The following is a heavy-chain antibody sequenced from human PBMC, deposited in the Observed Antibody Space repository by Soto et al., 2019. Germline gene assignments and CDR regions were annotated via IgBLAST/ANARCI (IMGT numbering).Heavy chain of an antibody. CDR1: GGSSSGYY. CDR3: ARRTGWDIVVVVAAASDAFDI. V-gene: IGHV4-34*01. D-gene: IGHD2-15*01. CDR2: INHSGST. J-gene: IGHJ3*02. Sequence: SETLSLTCAVYGGSSSGYYWSWIRQPPGKGLEWIGEINHSGSTNYNPSLKSRVTISVDTSKNQFSLKLSSVTAADTAVYYCARRTGWDIVVVVAAASDAFDIWGQGTMVTVSS.